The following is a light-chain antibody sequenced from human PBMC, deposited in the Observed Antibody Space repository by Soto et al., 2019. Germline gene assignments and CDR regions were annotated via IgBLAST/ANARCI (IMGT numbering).Light chain of an antibody. V-gene: IGKV1-27*01. J-gene: IGKJ1*01. Sequence: DIQMTQSPSSLSASVGHRVTITCRASQGISSYLAWYQQKPGKVPKVLIYAASTLQSGGPSRFSGSGSGTEFTLTISSLQPEDVATYYCQKYYSAPETFGQGTKVEIK. CDR2: AAS. CDR3: QKYYSAPET. CDR1: QGISSY.